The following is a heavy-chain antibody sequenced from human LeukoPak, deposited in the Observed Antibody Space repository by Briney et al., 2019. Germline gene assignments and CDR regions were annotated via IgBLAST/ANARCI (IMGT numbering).Heavy chain of an antibody. CDR2: IHSIGTT. V-gene: IGHV4-59*01. J-gene: IGHJ5*02. Sequence: PSETLSLTCTVSGGSISRNYWSWIRQTPGKGLEWIGYIHSIGTTNYNPSLESRLTISIDTPKNQFSLKLTSVTAADTAVYYCATSYYGSGTYYNWFDPWGQGTLVTVSS. CDR1: GGSISRNY. CDR3: ATSYYGSGTYYNWFDP. D-gene: IGHD3-10*01.